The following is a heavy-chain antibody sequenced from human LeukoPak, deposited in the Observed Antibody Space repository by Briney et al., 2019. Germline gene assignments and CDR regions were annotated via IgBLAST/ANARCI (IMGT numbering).Heavy chain of an antibody. D-gene: IGHD3-10*01. CDR2: ISSSGSTI. Sequence: PGGSLRLSCAASGFTFSDYYMSWIRQAPGKGLEWVSYISSSGSTIYYADSVKGRFTISRDNAKNSLYLQMNSLRAEDTAVYYCAGNAPDYYGSGSYYLGQDWGQGTLVTVSS. V-gene: IGHV3-11*01. CDR3: AGNAPDYYGSGSYYLGQD. J-gene: IGHJ4*02. CDR1: GFTFSDYY.